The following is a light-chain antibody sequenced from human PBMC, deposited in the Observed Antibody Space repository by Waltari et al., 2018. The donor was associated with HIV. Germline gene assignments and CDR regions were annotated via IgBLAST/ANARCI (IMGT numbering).Light chain of an antibody. CDR2: DVN. Sequence: QSALTQPRSVSGSPGRSVTIPCTGTSSDVGGHTYSSWFQQHPGKGPKLLLYDVNKRSPGVPVRFSGSKSGNTASLTISGLQTEDEADYFCCSYTGSSSYNYVFGTGTKVTVL. J-gene: IGLJ1*01. CDR3: CSYTGSSSYNYV. CDR1: SSDVGGHTY. V-gene: IGLV2-11*01.